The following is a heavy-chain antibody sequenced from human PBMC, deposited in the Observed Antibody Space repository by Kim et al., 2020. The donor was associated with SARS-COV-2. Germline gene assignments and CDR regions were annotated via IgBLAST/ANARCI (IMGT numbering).Heavy chain of an antibody. J-gene: IGHJ3*02. V-gene: IGHV3-30*04. D-gene: IGHD2-2*01. CDR3: ATVVVPAAMAPAGLGYDAFDI. Sequence: FTISRDNSKNTLYLQMNSLRAEDTAVYYCATVVVPAAMAPAGLGYDAFDIWGQGTMVTVSS.